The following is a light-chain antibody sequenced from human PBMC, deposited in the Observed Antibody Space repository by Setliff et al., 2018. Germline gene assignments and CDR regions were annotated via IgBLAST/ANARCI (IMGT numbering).Light chain of an antibody. J-gene: IGLJ2*01. Sequence: QSVLTQPASVSGSPGQPITISCTGTSSDVGGYNYVSWYQQHPGKAPKVIIYDVVVRPSGVSNRFSGSKSGNTASLTISGLQAEDEADYYCSSYTTISTLVFGGGTQVTVL. CDR2: DVV. CDR3: SSYTTISTLV. V-gene: IGLV2-14*03. CDR1: SSDVGGYNY.